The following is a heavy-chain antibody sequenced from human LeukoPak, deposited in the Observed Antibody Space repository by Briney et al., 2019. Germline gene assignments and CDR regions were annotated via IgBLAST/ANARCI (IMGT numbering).Heavy chain of an antibody. J-gene: IGHJ5*02. CDR3: AVYYEISLGNWFDP. CDR2: IKQDGSVK. D-gene: IGHD3-9*01. CDR1: GFTSSSYW. V-gene: IGHV3-7*01. Sequence: QAGGSLRLSCAASGFTSSSYWMTWVRQAPGKGLEWVANIKQDGSVKYYVDSVKGRFTISRDNAKNSLYLQMNSLRAEDTAVYYCAVYYEISLGNWFDPWGQGTLVTVSS.